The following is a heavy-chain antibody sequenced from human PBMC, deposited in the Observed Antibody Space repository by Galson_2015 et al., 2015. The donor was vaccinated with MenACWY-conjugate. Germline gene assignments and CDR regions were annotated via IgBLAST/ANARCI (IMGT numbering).Heavy chain of an antibody. CDR1: GGTFSSYA. V-gene: IGHV1-69*04. CDR2: IIPILGIA. D-gene: IGHD2-2*01. CDR3: ASSVPAARGVFDY. J-gene: IGHJ4*02. Sequence: SCKASGGTFSSYAISWVRQAPGQGLEWMGRIIPILGIANYAQKFQGRVTITADKSTSTAYMELSSLRSEDTAVYYCASSVPAARGVFDYWGQGTLVTVSS.